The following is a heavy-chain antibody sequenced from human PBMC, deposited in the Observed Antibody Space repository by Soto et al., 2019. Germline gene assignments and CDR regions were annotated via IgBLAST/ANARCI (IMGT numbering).Heavy chain of an antibody. J-gene: IGHJ6*02. Sequence: SVKVSCKASGGTFSSYAISWVRQAPGQGLEWMGGIIPIFGTTNYAQKFQGRVTITADESTSTAYMELSSLRSEDTAVYYCARDPPPPYSISSQDYYYGMDVWGQGPTVTVSS. CDR1: GGTFSSYA. CDR2: IIPIFGTT. D-gene: IGHD6-6*01. V-gene: IGHV1-69*13. CDR3: ARDPPPPYSISSQDYYYGMDV.